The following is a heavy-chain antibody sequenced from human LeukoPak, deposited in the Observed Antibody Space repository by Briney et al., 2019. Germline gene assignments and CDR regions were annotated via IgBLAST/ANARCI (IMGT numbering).Heavy chain of an antibody. Sequence: PSETLSLTCTVSGGSISSYYWSWIRQPAGKGLEWIGRIYTTGSTNYSPSLKSRVTISVDTSKNQFSLNLNSVTAADTAVYYCARGRCPNGVCYDDRGHFDFWGQGTLVTVSS. CDR2: IYTTGST. V-gene: IGHV4-4*07. D-gene: IGHD2-8*01. CDR3: ARGRCPNGVCYDDRGHFDF. J-gene: IGHJ4*02. CDR1: GGSISSYY.